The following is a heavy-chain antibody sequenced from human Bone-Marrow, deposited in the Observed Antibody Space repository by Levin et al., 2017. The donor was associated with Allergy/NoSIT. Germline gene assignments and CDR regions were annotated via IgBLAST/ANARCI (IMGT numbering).Heavy chain of an antibody. J-gene: IGHJ4*02. D-gene: IGHD4-17*01. CDR3: ERAPYGESFYYDY. CDR2: IIPPFGTP. CDR1: RGTFNSYP. V-gene: IGHV1-69*13. Sequence: SVKVSCKTSRGTFNSYPISWVRQAPGQGLEWMGGIIPPFGTPDYAQKFQGRVTITADVSTRTTYMYLSGLRAEDTAVYYCERAPYGESFYYDYWRQGTLVTVSS.